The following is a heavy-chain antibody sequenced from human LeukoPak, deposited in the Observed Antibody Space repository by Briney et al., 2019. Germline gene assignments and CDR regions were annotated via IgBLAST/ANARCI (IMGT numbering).Heavy chain of an antibody. CDR3: ARGAAVRYSGYDSDY. D-gene: IGHD5-12*01. V-gene: IGHV4-59*01. J-gene: IGHJ4*02. CDR2: IYYSGST. Sequence: PSETLSLICTVSGGSISSYYWSWIRQPPGKGLEWIGYIYYSGSTNYNPSLKSRVTISVDTSKNQFSLKLSSVTAADTAVYYCARGAAVRYSGYDSDYWGQGTLVTVSS. CDR1: GGSISSYY.